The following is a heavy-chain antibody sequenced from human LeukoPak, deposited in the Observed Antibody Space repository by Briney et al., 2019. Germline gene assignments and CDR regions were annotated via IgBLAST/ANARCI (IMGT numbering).Heavy chain of an antibody. J-gene: IGHJ4*02. Sequence: GGSLRLSCAASGFTFSSYWMHRVRQAPGKGLVWVSRINSDGSSTSYADSVKGRFTISRDNAKNTLYLQMNSLRAEDTAVYYCARVWGAAAGIGYWGQGTLVTVSS. V-gene: IGHV3-74*01. CDR1: GFTFSSYW. D-gene: IGHD6-13*01. CDR3: ARVWGAAAGIGY. CDR2: INSDGSST.